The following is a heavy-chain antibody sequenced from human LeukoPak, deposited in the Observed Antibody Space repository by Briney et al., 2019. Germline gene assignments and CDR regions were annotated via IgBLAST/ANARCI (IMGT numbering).Heavy chain of an antibody. CDR1: GFTFSSYA. D-gene: IGHD1-7*01. CDR3: ARRWDYQTTDAFDI. V-gene: IGHV3-23*01. Sequence: GGSLRLSCAASGFTFSSYAMSWVRQAPGRGLEWVSAISGSGGSTYYADSVKGRFTISRDNSKNTLYLQMNSLRAEDTAVYYCARRWDYQTTDAFDISGQGTMVTVST. J-gene: IGHJ3*02. CDR2: ISGSGGST.